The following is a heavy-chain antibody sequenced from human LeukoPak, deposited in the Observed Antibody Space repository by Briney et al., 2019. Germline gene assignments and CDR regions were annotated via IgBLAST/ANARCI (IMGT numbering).Heavy chain of an antibody. CDR2: IYYSGST. CDR1: GGSISSYY. D-gene: IGHD6-19*01. Sequence: SETLSLTCTVSGGSISSYYWSWIRQPPGKGLEWIGYIYYSGSTNYNPSLKNRVTISVDTSKNQFSLKLSSVTAADTAVYYCARQYQWLVPYFDYWGQGTLVTVSS. J-gene: IGHJ4*02. V-gene: IGHV4-59*08. CDR3: ARQYQWLVPYFDY.